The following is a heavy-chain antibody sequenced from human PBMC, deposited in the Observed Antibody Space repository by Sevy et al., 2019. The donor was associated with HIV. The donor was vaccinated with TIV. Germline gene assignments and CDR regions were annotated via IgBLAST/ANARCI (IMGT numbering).Heavy chain of an antibody. V-gene: IGHV3-20*04. CDR2: INWDGGRT. D-gene: IGHD3-22*01. CDR3: AGAEKGRSYYSYRVAYDI. J-gene: IGHJ3*02. CDR1: GFTFGDYG. Sequence: GGSLRLSCAASGFTFGDYGLSWVRQHPGEGLEWVSGINWDGGRTDYLDSVKGRFTISRDNGKKSLYVQMNSLRVEDTALYYCAGAEKGRSYYSYRVAYDIWGQGTMVTVSS.